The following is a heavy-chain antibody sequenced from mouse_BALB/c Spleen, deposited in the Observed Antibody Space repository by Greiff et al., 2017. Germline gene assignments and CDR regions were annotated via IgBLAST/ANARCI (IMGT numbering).Heavy chain of an antibody. CDR2: ILPGSGST. CDR3: ARGIYYDYDRGYYYAMDY. D-gene: IGHD2-4*01. CDR1: GYTFSSYW. J-gene: IGHJ4*01. Sequence: QVQLKQSGAELMKPGASVKISCKATGYTFSSYWIEWVKQRPGHGLEWIGEILPGSGSTNYNEKFKGKATFTADTSSNTAYMQLSSLTSEDSAVYYCARGIYYDYDRGYYYAMDYWGQGTSVTVSS. V-gene: IGHV1-9*01.